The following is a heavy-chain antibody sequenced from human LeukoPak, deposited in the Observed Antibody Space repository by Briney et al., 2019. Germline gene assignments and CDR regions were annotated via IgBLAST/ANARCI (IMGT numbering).Heavy chain of an antibody. Sequence: QPGGSLRLSCAASGFTFSSYAMSWVRQAPGKGLEWDSSISGSGGSTYYADSVKGRFTISRDNSKNTLYLQMNSLRGEDTAVYYCAKDREGTIAAYFDYWGQGTLVTVSS. CDR3: AKDREGTIAAYFDY. V-gene: IGHV3-23*01. CDR1: GFTFSSYA. CDR2: ISGSGGST. D-gene: IGHD1-7*01. J-gene: IGHJ4*02.